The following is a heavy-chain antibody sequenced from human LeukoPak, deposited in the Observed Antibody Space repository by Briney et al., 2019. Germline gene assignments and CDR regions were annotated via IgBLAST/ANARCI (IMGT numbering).Heavy chain of an antibody. J-gene: IGHJ5*02. CDR1: GYTFTSYG. Sequence: GASVKLSCEASGYTFTSYGMSGVRQAPGQGLEWMGWISAYNGNTSYAQELQGRVTMTTDTATSTAYMELRSLRSDDTAVYYCARDRRDGVVVVPAAYTNWFDPWGQGTLVTVSS. CDR3: ARDRRDGVVVVPAAYTNWFDP. V-gene: IGHV1-18*01. CDR2: ISAYNGNT. D-gene: IGHD2-2*01.